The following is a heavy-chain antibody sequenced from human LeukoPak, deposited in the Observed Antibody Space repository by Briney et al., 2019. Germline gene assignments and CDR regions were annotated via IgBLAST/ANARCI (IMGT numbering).Heavy chain of an antibody. CDR2: IRSTGDST. Sequence: GGSLRLSCAASGFTFSNFAIHWVRQAPGKGLEFVSGIRSTGDSTYYANSAKGRFTISRDNSKNTLYLQMVSLRAEDMAVYYCARDPYSGNYGNDYYYYMDVWGKGTTVTISS. CDR3: ARDPYSGNYGNDYYYYMDV. D-gene: IGHD1-26*01. V-gene: IGHV3-64*01. CDR1: GFTFSNFA. J-gene: IGHJ6*03.